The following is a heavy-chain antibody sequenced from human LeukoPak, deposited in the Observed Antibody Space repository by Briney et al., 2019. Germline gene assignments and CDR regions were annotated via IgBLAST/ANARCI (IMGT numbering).Heavy chain of an antibody. Sequence: ASVKVSCKASGYTFPSYFMHWVRQAPGQGLEWMGIINPTGGSTTYAQKFQGRVTMTRDTSTSTVYMELRSLRSDDTAVYYCARGPRNYYDSSGHFDYWGQGTLVTVSS. V-gene: IGHV1-46*01. CDR2: INPTGGST. D-gene: IGHD3-22*01. CDR3: ARGPRNYYDSSGHFDY. J-gene: IGHJ4*02. CDR1: GYTFPSYF.